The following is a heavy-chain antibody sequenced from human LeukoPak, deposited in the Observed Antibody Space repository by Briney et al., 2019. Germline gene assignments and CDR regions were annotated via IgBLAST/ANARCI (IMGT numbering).Heavy chain of an antibody. Sequence: ASVKVSCKASGYTFTGYYMHWVRQAPGQGLEWMGWINPNSGGTNYAQKFQGRVTMTRGTSISTAYMELSRLRSDDTAVYYCARDARRDDYSLKFFDYWGQGTLVTVSS. D-gene: IGHD5-24*01. CDR2: INPNSGGT. CDR1: GYTFTGYY. V-gene: IGHV1-2*02. CDR3: ARDARRDDYSLKFFDY. J-gene: IGHJ4*02.